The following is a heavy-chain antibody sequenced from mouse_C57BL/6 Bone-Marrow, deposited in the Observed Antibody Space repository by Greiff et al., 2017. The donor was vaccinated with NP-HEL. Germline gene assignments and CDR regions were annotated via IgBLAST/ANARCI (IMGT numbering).Heavy chain of an antibody. J-gene: IGHJ3*01. CDR3: ARHEDYYDYDKGGAWFAY. CDR2: FYPGSGSI. V-gene: IGHV1-62-2*01. CDR1: GYTFTEYT. D-gene: IGHD2-4*01. Sequence: QVQLQQSGAELVKPGASVKLSCKASGYTFTEYTIHWVKQRSGQGLEWIGWFYPGSGSIKYNEKFKDKATLTADKSSSTVYMELSRLTSEDSAVYFCARHEDYYDYDKGGAWFAYWGQGTLVTVSA.